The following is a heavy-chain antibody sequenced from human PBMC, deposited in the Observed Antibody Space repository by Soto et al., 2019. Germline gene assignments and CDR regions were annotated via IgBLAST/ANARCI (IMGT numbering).Heavy chain of an antibody. Sequence: QVQMVQSGAEVKKPGASVKISCKASGYTFTNYYIHWVRQPPGQGLDWMGIVNPSGYTSTVAQKFQSSPARPRDTSPATVYMELGSLTPEDSAVYYFARVLHGAFTTILNCAHGTLGTVSS. CDR2: VNPSGYTS. CDR1: GYTFTNYY. J-gene: IGHJ4*01. V-gene: IGHV1-46*01. CDR3: ARVLHGAFTTILN. D-gene: IGHD2-21*01.